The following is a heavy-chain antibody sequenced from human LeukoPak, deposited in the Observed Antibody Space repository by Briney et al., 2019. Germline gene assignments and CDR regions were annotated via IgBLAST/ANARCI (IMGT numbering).Heavy chain of an antibody. CDR1: GGTFSSYA. CDR3: ATVATIFGVVPRFDY. CDR2: IVPIFGTA. D-gene: IGHD3-3*01. J-gene: IGHJ4*02. Sequence: ASVKVSCKASGGTFSSYAISWVRQAPGQGLEWMGGIVPIFGTANYAQKFQGRVTITTDESTSTAYMELSSLRSEDTAVYYCATVATIFGVVPRFDYWGQGTLVTVSS. V-gene: IGHV1-69*05.